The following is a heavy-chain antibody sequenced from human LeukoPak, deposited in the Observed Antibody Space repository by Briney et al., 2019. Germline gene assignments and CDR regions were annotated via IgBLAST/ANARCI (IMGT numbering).Heavy chain of an antibody. D-gene: IGHD1-26*01. Sequence: ASVKVSCKASGYTFTGYYMHWVRQAPGQGLEWMGIINPSGGSTSYAQKFQGRVTMTRDMSTSTVYMELSSLRSEDTAVYYCARDCIRFRSGSYRHDAFDIWGQGTMVTVSS. J-gene: IGHJ3*02. V-gene: IGHV1-46*01. CDR2: INPSGGST. CDR1: GYTFTGYY. CDR3: ARDCIRFRSGSYRHDAFDI.